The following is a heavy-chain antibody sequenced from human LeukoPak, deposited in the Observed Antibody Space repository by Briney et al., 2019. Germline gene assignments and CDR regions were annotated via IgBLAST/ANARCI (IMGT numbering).Heavy chain of an antibody. D-gene: IGHD1-14*01. CDR3: AITGTTNYYMDV. CDR1: GGSFSGYY. CDR2: INHSGST. V-gene: IGHV4-34*01. J-gene: IGHJ6*03. Sequence: SETLSLTCAVYGGSFSGYYWSWIRQPPGKGLEWSGEINHSGSTNYNPSLKSRVTISVDTSKNQFSLKLSSVTAADTAVYYCAITGTTNYYMDVWGKGTTVTVSS.